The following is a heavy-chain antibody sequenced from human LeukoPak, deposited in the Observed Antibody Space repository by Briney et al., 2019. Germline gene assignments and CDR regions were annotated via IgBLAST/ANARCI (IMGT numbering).Heavy chain of an antibody. CDR1: GFTFSSYW. V-gene: IGHV3-7*03. D-gene: IGHD2-15*01. Sequence: GGSLRLSCAASGFTFSSYWMSWVRQAPGKGLEWVANIKQAGSEKYYVDSVKGRFTIFRDNAKNTLYLQMDNLRAEDTAIYYCARQLGYCSAGTCYFDSWGQGTQVAVSS. J-gene: IGHJ4*02. CDR3: ARQLGYCSAGTCYFDS. CDR2: IKQAGSEK.